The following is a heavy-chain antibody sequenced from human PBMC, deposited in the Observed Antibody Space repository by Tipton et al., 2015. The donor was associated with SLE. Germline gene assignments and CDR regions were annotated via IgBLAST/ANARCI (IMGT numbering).Heavy chain of an antibody. J-gene: IGHJ6*03. CDR2: INHSGST. CDR3: ARGCSSTSCYKGGVYYYYYYYMDV. D-gene: IGHD2-2*02. V-gene: IGHV4-34*01. CDR1: GGSFSGYY. Sequence: TLSLTCALYGGSFSGYYWNWIRQPPGKGLEWIGEINHSGSTNYNPSLKSRVTISVDTSKNQFSLKLSSVTAADTAVYYCARGCSSTSCYKGGVYYYYYYYMDVWGKGTTVTVSS.